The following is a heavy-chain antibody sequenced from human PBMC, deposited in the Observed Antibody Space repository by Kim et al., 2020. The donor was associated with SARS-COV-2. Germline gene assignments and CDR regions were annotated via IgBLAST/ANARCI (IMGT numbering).Heavy chain of an antibody. D-gene: IGHD4-17*01. Sequence: FQGRGNLTRDTSPSTGYMELGSLRSEDTAVYYCARDRDGDYVTFDYWGQGTLVTVSS. V-gene: IGHV1-46*01. J-gene: IGHJ4*02. CDR3: ARDRDGDYVTFDY.